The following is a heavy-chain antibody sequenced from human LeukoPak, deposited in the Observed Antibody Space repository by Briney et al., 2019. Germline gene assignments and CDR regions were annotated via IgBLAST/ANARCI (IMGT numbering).Heavy chain of an antibody. D-gene: IGHD2-2*01. CDR3: ARDIVVVPAAIEAHNWFDP. CDR1: GFTFSSYT. J-gene: IGHJ5*02. CDR2: ISSSSSYI. V-gene: IGHV3-21*01. Sequence: GGSLRLSCAASGFTFSSYTMNWVRQAPGKGLEWVSSISSSSSYIYYADSVTGRFTISRDNAKNSMYLQMNSLRAEDTAVYYCARDIVVVPAAIEAHNWFDPWGQGTLVTVSS.